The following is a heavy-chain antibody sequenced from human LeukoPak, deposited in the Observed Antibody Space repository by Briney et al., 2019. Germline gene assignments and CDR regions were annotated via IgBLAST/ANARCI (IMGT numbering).Heavy chain of an antibody. Sequence: GGSLRLSCAASGFTFSSYGMHWVRQAPGKGREWVAVISYDGSNKYYADSVKCRFTISRDNSKNTLYLQMNSLRAEDTAVYYCAKDSNYYDSSGYYPFDYWGQGTLVTVST. D-gene: IGHD3-22*01. CDR3: AKDSNYYDSSGYYPFDY. J-gene: IGHJ4*02. V-gene: IGHV3-30*18. CDR2: ISYDGSNK. CDR1: GFTFSSYG.